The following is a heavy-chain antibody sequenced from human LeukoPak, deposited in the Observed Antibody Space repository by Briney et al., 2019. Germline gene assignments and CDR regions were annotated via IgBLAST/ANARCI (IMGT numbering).Heavy chain of an antibody. Sequence: GRSLRLSCAVSGLTVSSNYMSWVRQAPGKGLEWVSSISSTRSYIYYADSVKRRFTISRDNANNSVSLKINSLRVEDTAVYYCAREYSSSSNYYGLDVGGQGTTVTVSS. J-gene: IGHJ6*02. D-gene: IGHD6-13*01. CDR1: GLTVSSNY. CDR2: ISSTRSYI. CDR3: AREYSSSSNYYGLDV. V-gene: IGHV3-21*01.